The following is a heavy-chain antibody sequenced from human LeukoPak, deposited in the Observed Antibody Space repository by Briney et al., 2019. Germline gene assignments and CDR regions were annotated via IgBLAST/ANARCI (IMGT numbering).Heavy chain of an antibody. D-gene: IGHD1-26*01. Sequence: SETLSLTCTVSGGSVSNYYWSWIRQPAGKGLEWIGRIHTSGSTNYDPSLKSRVTMSVDTSKSQFSLKLSSVTVADTAVYYCARMVGATRCDIWGQGTIVTVSS. J-gene: IGHJ3*02. CDR2: IHTSGST. V-gene: IGHV4-4*07. CDR1: GGSVSNYY. CDR3: ARMVGATRCDI.